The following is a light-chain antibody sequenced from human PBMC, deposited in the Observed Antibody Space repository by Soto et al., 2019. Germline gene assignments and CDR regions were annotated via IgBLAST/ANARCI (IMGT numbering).Light chain of an antibody. CDR3: SSYASSSSSLYVV. V-gene: IGLV2-8*01. J-gene: IGLJ2*01. Sequence: QSALTQPPSASGSPGQSVTISCTGTSSAIGAYDFVSWYQQHPGKAPKLIIYDVTTRPSGVPERFSGSKSTNTATLTGSGLQAEDEAEYYCSSYASSSSSLYVVFGGGTKLTVL. CDR2: DVT. CDR1: SSAIGAYDF.